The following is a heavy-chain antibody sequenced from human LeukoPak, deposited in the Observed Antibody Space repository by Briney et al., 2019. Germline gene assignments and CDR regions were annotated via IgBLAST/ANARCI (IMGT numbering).Heavy chain of an antibody. V-gene: IGHV4-59*01. CDR3: ARRVVVTAISRDAFDI. D-gene: IGHD2-21*02. CDR1: GGSISSYY. J-gene: IGHJ3*02. CDR2: IYYSGST. Sequence: SETLSLTCTVSGGSISSYYWSWIRQPPGKGLEWIGYIYYSGSTNYNPSLKSRVTISVDTSKNQFSLKLSSVTAADTAVYYCARRVVVTAISRDAFDIWGQGTMVTVSS.